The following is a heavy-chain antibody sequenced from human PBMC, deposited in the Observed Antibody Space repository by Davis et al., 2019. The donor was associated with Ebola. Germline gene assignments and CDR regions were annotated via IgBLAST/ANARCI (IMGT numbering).Heavy chain of an antibody. Sequence: PSETLSPTCTVSGGSISSSSYYWGWIRQPPGKGLEWIGSIYYSGSTYYNPSLKSRVTISVDTSKNQFSLKLSSVTAADTAVYYCAREPYSSGWYIYWGQGTLVTVSS. CDR2: IYYSGST. V-gene: IGHV4-39*02. CDR3: AREPYSSGWYIY. CDR1: GGSISSSSYY. D-gene: IGHD6-19*01. J-gene: IGHJ4*02.